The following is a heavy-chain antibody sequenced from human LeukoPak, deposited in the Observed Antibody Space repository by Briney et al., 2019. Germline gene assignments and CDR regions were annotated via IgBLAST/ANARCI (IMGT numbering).Heavy chain of an antibody. CDR2: IYYSGST. CDR1: GGSLSDYY. V-gene: IGHV4-59*01. J-gene: IGHJ5*02. CDR3: ARAEYSSSSSWFDP. Sequence: SETLSLTCAVYGGSLSDYYWSWIRQPPGKGLEWIGYIYYSGSTNYNPSLKSRVTISVDTSKNQFSLKLSSVTAADTAVYYCARAEYSSSSSWFDPWGQGTLVTVSS. D-gene: IGHD6-6*01.